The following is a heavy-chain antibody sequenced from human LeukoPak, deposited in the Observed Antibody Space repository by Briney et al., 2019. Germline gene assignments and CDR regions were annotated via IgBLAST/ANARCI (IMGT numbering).Heavy chain of an antibody. D-gene: IGHD3-10*01. V-gene: IGHV4-34*01. Sequence: PSETLSLTCAVYGGSFSRYYWTGIRQPPEKGREWMGEINHSGSANYNPSLKSRVTISVDKSKNQFSLKLSSVTAADTAVYYCARLQSSGSYYNGAFDIWGQGTMVTVSS. CDR2: INHSGSA. J-gene: IGHJ3*02. CDR1: GGSFSRYY. CDR3: ARLQSSGSYYNGAFDI.